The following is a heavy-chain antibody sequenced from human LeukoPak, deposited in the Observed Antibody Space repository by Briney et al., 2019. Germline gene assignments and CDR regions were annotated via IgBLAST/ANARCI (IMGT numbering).Heavy chain of an antibody. CDR2: ISSSGGYI. CDR3: ARADCSSTSCYRGARWFDP. CDR1: GFTFSSYA. V-gene: IGHV3-21*01. D-gene: IGHD2-2*01. J-gene: IGHJ5*02. Sequence: GGSLRLSCAASGFTFSSYAMSWVRQAPGKGLEWVSSISSSGGYIYYADSVKGRFTISRDNAKNSLYLQMNSLRAEDTAVYYCARADCSSTSCYRGARWFDPWGQGTLVTVSS.